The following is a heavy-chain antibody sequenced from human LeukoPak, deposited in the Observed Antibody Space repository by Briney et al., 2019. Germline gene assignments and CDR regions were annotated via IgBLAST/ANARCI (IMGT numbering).Heavy chain of an antibody. D-gene: IGHD1-26*01. CDR1: GFTFEDYG. J-gene: IGHJ4*02. CDR2: INWNGDNP. CDR3: ARRSVAGATTGYYYDS. V-gene: IGHV3-20*04. Sequence: GGSLRLSCEASGFTFEDYGMTWVRQRPGKGLEYVCEINWNGDNPVYENSLRGRFPISRDNAKNSVYLQMSSLRVDDTAFYYCARRSVAGATTGYYYDSWGQGTLVTVSS.